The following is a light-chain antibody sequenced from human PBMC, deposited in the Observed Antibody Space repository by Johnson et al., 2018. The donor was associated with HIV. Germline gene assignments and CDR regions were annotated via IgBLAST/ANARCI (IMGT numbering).Light chain of an antibody. J-gene: IGLJ1*01. V-gene: IGLV1-51*01. CDR1: TSNIGKSY. CDR3: GPWAGSGDV. Sequence: QSVLTQPPSVSAAPGQKVTISCSGSTSNIGKSYVSWYQQLPGTAPKLLIYDNNRRPSGTPDRFSGSKSGTSATLAITGLQTGDEADYYCGPWAGSGDVFGTGTKVTVL. CDR2: DNN.